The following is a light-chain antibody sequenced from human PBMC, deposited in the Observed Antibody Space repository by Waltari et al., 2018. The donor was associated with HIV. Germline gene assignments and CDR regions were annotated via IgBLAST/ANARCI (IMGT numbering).Light chain of an antibody. V-gene: IGLV2-14*03. CDR3: SSYTSSSTLV. CDR2: DVS. Sequence: QSALTQPASVSGSPGQSITISCTGTSSDVGGYNYVSWYQQHPGKAPKLMIYDVSNLPAGVSSRFSGSKSGNTASLTISGLQAEDEADYYGSSYTSSSTLVFGTETKVTVL. CDR1: SSDVGGYNY. J-gene: IGLJ1*01.